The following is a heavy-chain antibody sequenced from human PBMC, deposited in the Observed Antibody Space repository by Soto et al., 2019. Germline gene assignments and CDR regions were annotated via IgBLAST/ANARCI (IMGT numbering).Heavy chain of an antibody. V-gene: IGHV3-11*05. CDR1: GFTFSDFY. CDR3: ASDRDTYGHGFFDY. D-gene: IGHD3-10*01. CDR2: ISSSSSYT. J-gene: IGHJ4*02. Sequence: QVQLVESGGGLVKPGGSLRLSCAASGFTFSDFYMTWIRQAPGKGLEWVSHISSSSSYTNYADSVKGRFTVSRDNDNNSLYLEMNNLRAEDTAVYFCASDRDTYGHGFFDYWGQGTLVTVSS.